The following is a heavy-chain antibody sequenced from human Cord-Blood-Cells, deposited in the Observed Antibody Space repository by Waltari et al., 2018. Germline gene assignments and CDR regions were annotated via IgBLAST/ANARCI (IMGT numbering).Heavy chain of an antibody. CDR1: GYTFTSYA. CDR2: INAGNGNT. Sequence: QVQLVQSGAEVKKPGASVKVSCTASGYTFTSYALHWVRQAPGQRLEWMGWINAGNGNTNYSQKFQGRVTITRDTSASTAYMELSSLRSEDTAVYYCARVCGGDCYEFFDYWGQGTLVTVSS. J-gene: IGHJ4*02. CDR3: ARVCGGDCYEFFDY. V-gene: IGHV1-3*01. D-gene: IGHD2-21*01.